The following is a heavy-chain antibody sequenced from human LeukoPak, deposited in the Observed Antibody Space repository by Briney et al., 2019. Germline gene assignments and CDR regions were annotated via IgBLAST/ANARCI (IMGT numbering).Heavy chain of an antibody. CDR1: GDSISTYH. V-gene: IGHV4-4*08. J-gene: IGHJ4*02. D-gene: IGHD6-13*01. CDR2: MQSTGNS. Sequence: SETLSLTCTVSGDSISTYHWNWIRKPPGKGLEWIGYMQSTGNSNYNPSLKNRVNIFVDMSKNHFSLKLSSVTAADTAVYYCARVREATIAPFFDYWGRGTLVTVSS. CDR3: ARVREATIAPFFDY.